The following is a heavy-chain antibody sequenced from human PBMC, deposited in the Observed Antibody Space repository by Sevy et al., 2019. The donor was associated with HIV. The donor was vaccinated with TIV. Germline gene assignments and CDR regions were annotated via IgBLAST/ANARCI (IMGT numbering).Heavy chain of an antibody. D-gene: IGHD4-17*01. CDR3: AFERLSTDVAEYFQN. CDR2: IAYDGSNK. J-gene: IGHJ1*01. V-gene: IGHV3-30-3*01. Sequence: GGSLRLSCATSGFTFSSYSMHWVRQAPGKGLEWVATIAYDGSNKHYADSVKGRFTISRDNFKNSLSLQMNSLRAEDTAMYYGAFERLSTDVAEYFQNWGQGTLVTVSS. CDR1: GFTFSSYS.